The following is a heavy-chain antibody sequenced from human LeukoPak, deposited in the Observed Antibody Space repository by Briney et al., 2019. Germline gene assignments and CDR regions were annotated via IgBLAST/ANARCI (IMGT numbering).Heavy chain of an antibody. D-gene: IGHD6-19*01. CDR1: GYTFTSYD. J-gene: IGHJ5*02. Sequence: ASVKVSCKASGYTFTSYDINWVRQATGQGLEWMGWMNPNSGNTGYAQKFQGRVTITGNTSISTAYMELSSLRSDDTAVYYCASGGVAGNRGWFDPWGQGTLVTVSS. CDR3: ASGGVAGNRGWFDP. CDR2: MNPNSGNT. V-gene: IGHV1-8*03.